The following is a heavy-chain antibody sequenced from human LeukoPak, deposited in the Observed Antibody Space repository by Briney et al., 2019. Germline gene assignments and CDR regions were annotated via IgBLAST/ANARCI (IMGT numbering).Heavy chain of an antibody. Sequence: GESLRLSCAASGFTFSTNWMSWVRQAPGKGLERVANIKADGSRIAYADSVKGRFTISRDNAKNSVYLQMSSLRAEDTAVYYCAKEGYSGFVTFDHWGQGTLVTVSS. D-gene: IGHD5-12*01. CDR1: GFTFSTNW. CDR2: IKADGSRI. J-gene: IGHJ4*02. CDR3: AKEGYSGFVTFDH. V-gene: IGHV3-7*01.